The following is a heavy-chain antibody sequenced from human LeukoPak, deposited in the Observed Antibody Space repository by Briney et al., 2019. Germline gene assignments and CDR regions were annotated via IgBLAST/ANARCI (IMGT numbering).Heavy chain of an antibody. J-gene: IGHJ4*02. CDR1: GYTFTGYY. V-gene: IGHV1-2*02. CDR2: INPNSGGT. D-gene: IGHD4-17*01. CDR3: AIRDYGDYWYYFDY. Sequence: GASVKVSCKASGYTFTGYYMHWVRQAPGQGLEWMGWINPNSGGTNYAQKFQGRVTMTRDTSISTACMELSRLRSGDTAVYYCAIRDYGDYWYYFDYWGQGTLVTVSS.